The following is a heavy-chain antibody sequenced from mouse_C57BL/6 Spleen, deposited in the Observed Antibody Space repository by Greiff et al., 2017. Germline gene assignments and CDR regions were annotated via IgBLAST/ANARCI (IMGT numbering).Heavy chain of an antibody. CDR1: GYAFSSSW. V-gene: IGHV1-82*01. CDR3: ARGYLRGLYAMDY. CDR2: IYPGDGDT. J-gene: IGHJ4*01. Sequence: QVQLQQSGPELVKPGASVKISCKASGYAFSSSWMNWVKQRPGKGLEWIGRIYPGDGDTNYNGKFKGKGTLTADKSSSTAYMQLSSLTSEDSAVYFCARGYLRGLYAMDYWGQGTSVTVSS. D-gene: IGHD1-2*01.